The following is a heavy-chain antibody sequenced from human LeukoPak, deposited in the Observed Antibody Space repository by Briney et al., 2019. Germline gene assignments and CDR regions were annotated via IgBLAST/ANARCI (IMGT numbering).Heavy chain of an antibody. CDR1: GYSFTSYW. Sequence: GESLKISCKGSGYSFTSYWIGWVRQMPGKGLEWMGIIYPGDSDTRYSPSFQGQVTISADKSISTAYLRWSSLKASDTAMYYCARQIKGYYYGSGSYYSVDYYYGMDVWGQGTTVTVSS. V-gene: IGHV5-51*01. CDR2: IYPGDSDT. D-gene: IGHD3-10*01. J-gene: IGHJ6*02. CDR3: ARQIKGYYYGSGSYYSVDYYYGMDV.